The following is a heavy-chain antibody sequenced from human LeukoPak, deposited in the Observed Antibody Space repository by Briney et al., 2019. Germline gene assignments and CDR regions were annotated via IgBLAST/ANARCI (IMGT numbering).Heavy chain of an antibody. CDR1: GGSISSSSYY. CDR2: IYYSGST. CDR3: ARVEATATAYFDY. J-gene: IGHJ4*02. V-gene: IGHV4-39*01. D-gene: IGHD5-18*01. Sequence: SETLSLTCTVSGGSISSSSYYWGWIRQPPGKGLEWIGSIYYSGSTYYNPSLKSRVTISVDTSKNQFSLKLSSVTAADTAVYYCARVEATATAYFDYWGQGTLVTVSS.